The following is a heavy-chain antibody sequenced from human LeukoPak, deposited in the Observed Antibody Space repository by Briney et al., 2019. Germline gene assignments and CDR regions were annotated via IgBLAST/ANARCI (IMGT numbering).Heavy chain of an antibody. D-gene: IGHD3-22*01. CDR3: ARGYYYDTPDDAFDI. CDR1: GGSISSGGYY. V-gene: IGHV4-31*03. J-gene: IGHJ3*02. CDR2: IYYSGST. Sequence: KSSETLSLTCTVSGGSISSGGYYWSWIRQHPGKGLEWIGYIYYSGSTYYNPSLRSRVTISVDTSKNQFSLKLSSVTAADTAVYYCARGYYYDTPDDAFDIWGQGTMVTVSS.